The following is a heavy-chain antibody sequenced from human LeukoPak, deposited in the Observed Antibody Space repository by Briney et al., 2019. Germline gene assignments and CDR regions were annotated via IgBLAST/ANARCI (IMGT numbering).Heavy chain of an antibody. V-gene: IGHV4-39*07. CDR1: GGSISSSSYY. J-gene: IGHJ6*03. D-gene: IGHD2-2*01. CDR2: IYTSGST. Sequence: SETLSLTCTVSGGSISSSSYYWGWIRQPPGKGLEWIGRIYTSGSTNYNPSLKSRVTMSVDTSKNQFSLKLSSVTAADTAVYYCAREVGLVVPAAMGASYYYYYYMDVWGKGTTVTVSS. CDR3: AREVGLVVPAAMGASYYYYYYMDV.